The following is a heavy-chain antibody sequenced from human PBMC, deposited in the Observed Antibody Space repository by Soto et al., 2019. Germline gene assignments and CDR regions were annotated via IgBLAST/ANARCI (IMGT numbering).Heavy chain of an antibody. CDR3: ARFRQQLALYYMDV. CDR2: ISSSSSYI. V-gene: IGHV3-21*01. J-gene: IGHJ6*03. Sequence: GSLRLSCAASGFTFSSYSMNWVRQAPGKGLEWVSSISSSSSYIYYADSVKGRFTISRDNAKNSLYLQMNSLRAEDTAVYYCARFRQQLALYYMDVWGKGTTVTVSS. CDR1: GFTFSSYS. D-gene: IGHD6-13*01.